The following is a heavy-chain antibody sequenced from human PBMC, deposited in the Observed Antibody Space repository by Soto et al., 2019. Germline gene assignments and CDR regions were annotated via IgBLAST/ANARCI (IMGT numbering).Heavy chain of an antibody. Sequence: EVQLVESGGGLVQPGGSLRLACAASGFTFSRHWMHWVRQAPGKGLVWVSRINSDGSSTIYAEAVKGRFTISRDNAKNTLYLQMDSLRAEDTAVYYCARAETQLGSCSSTNCLVDYLGQGTLVTVSS. CDR1: GFTFSRHW. CDR3: ARAETQLGSCSSTNCLVDY. J-gene: IGHJ4*02. D-gene: IGHD2-2*01. V-gene: IGHV3-74*01. CDR2: INSDGSST.